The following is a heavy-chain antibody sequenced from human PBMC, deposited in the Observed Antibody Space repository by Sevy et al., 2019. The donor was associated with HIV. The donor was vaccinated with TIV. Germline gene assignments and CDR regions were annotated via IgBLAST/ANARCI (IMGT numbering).Heavy chain of an antibody. CDR2: VSGNDGST. CDR3: AKDFSYGGNSWNFDF. D-gene: IGHD4-17*01. CDR1: GFIFSKFA. Sequence: GGSLRLSCAASGFIFSKFALSWVRRAPGRGLEWVSAVSGNDGSTYYAASVKGRFTISRDISENMLYLQMNILSAEDTAVYYCAKDFSYGGNSWNFDFWGQGTLVTVSS. V-gene: IGHV3-23*01. J-gene: IGHJ4*02.